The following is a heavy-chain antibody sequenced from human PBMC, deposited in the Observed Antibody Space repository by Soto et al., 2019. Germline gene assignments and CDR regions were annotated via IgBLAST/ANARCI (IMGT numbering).Heavy chain of an antibody. CDR2: ISYDGSNK. CDR1: GFTFSSYG. D-gene: IGHD4-17*01. CDR3: ARLGPGDYFDY. V-gene: IGHV3-30*03. J-gene: IGHJ4*02. Sequence: PGGSLRLSCAASGFTFSSYGMHWVRQAPGKGLEWVAVISYDGSNKYYADSVKGRFTISRDNSKNTLYLQMNSLRAEDTAVYYCARLGPGDYFDYWGQGTLVTSPQ.